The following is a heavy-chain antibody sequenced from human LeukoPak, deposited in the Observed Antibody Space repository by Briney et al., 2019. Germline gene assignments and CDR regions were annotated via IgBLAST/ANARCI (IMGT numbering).Heavy chain of an antibody. Sequence: PGGSLRLSCAASRFTFSNYAMHWVRQAPGKGLEWVALITYAESNKYYAHSVKGRFTISRDNSKNTLYLQMNSLRVEDTAVYYCARDEGSYYVPFDGGPGTLVTVSS. D-gene: IGHD1-26*01. J-gene: IGHJ4*02. V-gene: IGHV3-30*04. CDR3: ARDEGSYYVPFD. CDR2: ITYAESNK. CDR1: RFTFSNYA.